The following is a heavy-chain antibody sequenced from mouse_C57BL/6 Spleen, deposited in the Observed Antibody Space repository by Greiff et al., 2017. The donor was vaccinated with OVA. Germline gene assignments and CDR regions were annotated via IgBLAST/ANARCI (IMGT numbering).Heavy chain of an antibody. D-gene: IGHD1-1*01. J-gene: IGHJ3*01. CDR3: TTVLYYGSSSAWFAY. CDR1: GFNIKDYY. V-gene: IGHV14-1*01. Sequence: EVKLMESGAELVRPGASVKLSCTASGFNIKDYYMHWVKQRPEQGLEWIGRIDPEDGDTEYAPKFQGKATMTADTSSNTAYLQLSSLTSEDTAVYYCTTVLYYGSSSAWFAYWGQGTLVTVSA. CDR2: IDPEDGDT.